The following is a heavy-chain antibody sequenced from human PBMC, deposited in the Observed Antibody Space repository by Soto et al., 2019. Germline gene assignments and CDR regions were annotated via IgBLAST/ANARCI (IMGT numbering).Heavy chain of an antibody. J-gene: IGHJ3*02. CDR1: GFTFRSYG. Sequence: QVQLVESGGGVVQPGRSLRLSCAASGFTFRSYGMHWGRQAPAKGLEWVAVISYDGSNKYYADSVKGRFTISRDNSKNTLYLQMNSLRAEDTAVYYCAKGGVGSTSNAFDIWGQGTMVTVSS. CDR3: AKGGVGSTSNAFDI. V-gene: IGHV3-30*18. D-gene: IGHD1-26*01. CDR2: ISYDGSNK.